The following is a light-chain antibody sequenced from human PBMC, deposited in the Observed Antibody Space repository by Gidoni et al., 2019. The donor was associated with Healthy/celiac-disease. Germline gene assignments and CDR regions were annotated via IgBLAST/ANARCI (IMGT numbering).Light chain of an antibody. CDR2: GNS. CDR1: SSNIGAGYY. V-gene: IGLV1-40*01. CDR3: QSYDSSLSGYV. Sequence: QSVLTQPPSVSWAPGQRVTISCTGSSSNIGAGYYVHWYQQLPGTAPKLLIYGNSNRPSGVPDRFSGSKSGTSASLAITGLQAEDEADEYCQSYDSSLSGYVFGTGTKVTVL. J-gene: IGLJ1*01.